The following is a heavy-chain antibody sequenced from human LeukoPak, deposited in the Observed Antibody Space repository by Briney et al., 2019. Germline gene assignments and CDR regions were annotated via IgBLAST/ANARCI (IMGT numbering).Heavy chain of an antibody. J-gene: IGHJ4*02. Sequence: SETLSLTCSVSGDSLSSGTYYWAWIRQPPGKGLEWIGSIYYSGSTYYNPSLKSRVTISVDTSKNQFSLKLSSVTAADTAVYYCARDGVGSSWSFDYWGQGTLVTVSS. CDR1: GDSLSSGTYY. V-gene: IGHV4-39*02. CDR3: ARDGVGSSWSFDY. D-gene: IGHD6-13*01. CDR2: IYYSGST.